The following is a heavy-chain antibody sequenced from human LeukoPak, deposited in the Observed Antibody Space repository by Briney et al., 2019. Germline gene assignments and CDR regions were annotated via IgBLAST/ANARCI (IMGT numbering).Heavy chain of an antibody. CDR1: GGCISSYY. D-gene: IGHD1-26*01. J-gene: IGHJ6*02. CDR3: ARTFSGSYYYYGMDV. V-gene: IGHV4-59*01. CDR2: MYYSGTT. Sequence: RTSETLSLTCTVSGGCISSYYWIWIRQPPGKGLEWIGYMYYSGTTKYNSSLKSRGIISLETSKNQFSLKLSSVTAADTAVYYCARTFSGSYYYYGMDVWGQGSTVTVSS.